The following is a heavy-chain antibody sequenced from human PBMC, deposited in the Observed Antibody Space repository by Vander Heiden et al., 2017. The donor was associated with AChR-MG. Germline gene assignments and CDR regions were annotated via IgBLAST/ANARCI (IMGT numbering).Heavy chain of an antibody. CDR3: ARPEEDSWENHDAFDI. Sequence: QVQLVQSGAEVKKPGASVKVSCKASGYTFTGYYMHWVRQAPGQGLEWMGWINPNSGGTNYAQKVQGRVTMTRDTSISTAYMELSRLRYDDTAVYYCARPEEDSWENHDAFDIWLQGTMINVS. CDR1: GYTFTGYY. J-gene: IGHJ3*02. CDR2: INPNSGGT. V-gene: IGHV1-2*02. D-gene: IGHD1-26*01.